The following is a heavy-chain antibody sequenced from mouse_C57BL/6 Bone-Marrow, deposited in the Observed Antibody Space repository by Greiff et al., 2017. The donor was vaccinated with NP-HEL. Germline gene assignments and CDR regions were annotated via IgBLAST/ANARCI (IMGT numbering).Heavy chain of an antibody. J-gene: IGHJ2*01. V-gene: IGHV1-76*01. Sequence: VKVVESGAELVRPGASVKLSCKASGYTFTDYYINWVKQRPGQGLEWIARIYPGSGNTYYNEKFKGKATLTAEKSSSTAYMQLSSLTSEDSAVYFCARSGTTVVATFDYWGQGTTLTVSS. CDR2: IYPGSGNT. CDR1: GYTFTDYY. CDR3: ARSGTTVVATFDY. D-gene: IGHD1-1*01.